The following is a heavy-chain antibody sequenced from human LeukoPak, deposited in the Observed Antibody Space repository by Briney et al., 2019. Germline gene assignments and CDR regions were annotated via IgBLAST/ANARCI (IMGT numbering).Heavy chain of an antibody. Sequence: PGRSLRLSCAASGFTFSSYGMHWVRQAPGKGLEWVAVISYDGSNKYYADSVKGRFTISRDNSKNTLYLQMNSLRAEDTAVYYCAREGGSYRPLDYSGQGTLVTAS. J-gene: IGHJ4*02. V-gene: IGHV3-30*03. D-gene: IGHD3-16*02. CDR1: GFTFSSYG. CDR3: AREGGSYRPLDY. CDR2: ISYDGSNK.